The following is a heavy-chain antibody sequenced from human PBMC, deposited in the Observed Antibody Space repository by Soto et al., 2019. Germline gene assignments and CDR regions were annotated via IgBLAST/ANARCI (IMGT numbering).Heavy chain of an antibody. CDR2: IYYSGST. CDR3: ARVVGGYYYGMDV. D-gene: IGHD2-2*01. V-gene: IGHV4-59*08. CDR1: GGSISSYY. Sequence: PSETLSLTCTVSGGSISSYYWSWIRQPPGKGLEWIGYIYYSGSTNYNPSLNSRVTISVDTSKNQFSLKLSSVTAADTAVYYCARVVGGYYYGMDVWGQGTTVTVSS. J-gene: IGHJ6*02.